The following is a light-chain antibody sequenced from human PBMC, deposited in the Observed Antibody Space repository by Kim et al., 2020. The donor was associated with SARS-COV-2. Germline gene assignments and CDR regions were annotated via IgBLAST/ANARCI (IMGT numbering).Light chain of an antibody. Sequence: EIVLTQSPGTLSLSPGERATLSCRARQSVSSNYLAWYQQKPGQAPRLLIYGASSGATGIPDRFSGSGSGTDFTLTISRLEPEDFAVYYCQQYGSSPYTFGQGTKLEI. CDR1: QSVSSNY. V-gene: IGKV3-20*01. J-gene: IGKJ2*01. CDR2: GAS. CDR3: QQYGSSPYT.